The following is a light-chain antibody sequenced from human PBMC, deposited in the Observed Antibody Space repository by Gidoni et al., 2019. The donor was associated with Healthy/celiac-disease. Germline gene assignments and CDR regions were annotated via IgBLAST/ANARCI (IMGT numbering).Light chain of an antibody. CDR1: QSVSSY. J-gene: IGKJ5*01. CDR2: DAS. Sequence: EIVLTQSPATLSLSPGERATLSCRASQSVSSYLAWYQQKPGQAPRLLIYDASNRATGIPARFSGSGSGTDFTLTISSLEPEDFAVYYCQQRSNRSTFXXXTRLEIK. CDR3: QQRSNRST. V-gene: IGKV3-11*01.